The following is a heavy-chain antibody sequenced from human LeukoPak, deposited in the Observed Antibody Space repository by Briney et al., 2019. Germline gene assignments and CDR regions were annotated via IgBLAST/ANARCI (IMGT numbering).Heavy chain of an antibody. CDR2: INPNSGGT. Sequence: ASVKVSCKASGYTFTGYYMHWVRQAPGQGLEWMGWINPNSGGTNYAQKFQGWVTMTRDTPISTAYMELSRLRSDDTAVYYCARGPGITMIVVAPYYFDYWGQGTLVTVSS. V-gene: IGHV1-2*04. J-gene: IGHJ4*02. CDR3: ARGPGITMIVVAPYYFDY. D-gene: IGHD3-22*01. CDR1: GYTFTGYY.